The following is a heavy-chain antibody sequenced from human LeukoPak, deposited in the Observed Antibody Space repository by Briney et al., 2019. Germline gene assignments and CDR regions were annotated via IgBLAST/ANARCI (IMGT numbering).Heavy chain of an antibody. J-gene: IGHJ4*02. CDR2: INTNTGNP. CDR1: GYTFTAYH. Sequence: GASVKVSCKTSGYTFTAYHIHWVRQAPGQGLEWMGWINTNTGNPTYAQGFTGRFVFSLDTSVSTAYLQISSLKAEDTAVYYCAGGTGYSSSWPPHWGQGTLVSVSS. D-gene: IGHD6-13*01. V-gene: IGHV7-4-1*02. CDR3: AGGTGYSSSWPPH.